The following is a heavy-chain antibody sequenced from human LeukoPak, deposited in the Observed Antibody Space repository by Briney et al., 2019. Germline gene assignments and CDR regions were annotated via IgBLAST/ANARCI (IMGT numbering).Heavy chain of an antibody. CDR1: GFTFSSYG. V-gene: IGHV3-30*19. Sequence: GRSLRLSCAASGFTFSSYGMHWVRQAPGKGLEWVAVISYDGSNKYYADSVKGRFTISRDNSKNTLYLQMNSLRAEDTAVYYCASGLCSSTSCYAPFDYWGQGTLVTVSS. D-gene: IGHD2-2*01. CDR2: ISYDGSNK. J-gene: IGHJ4*02. CDR3: ASGLCSSTSCYAPFDY.